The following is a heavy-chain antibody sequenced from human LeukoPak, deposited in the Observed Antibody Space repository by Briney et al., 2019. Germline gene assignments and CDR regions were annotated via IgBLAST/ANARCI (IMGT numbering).Heavy chain of an antibody. V-gene: IGHV1-69*13. J-gene: IGHJ5*02. Sequence: SVKVSCKASGGTFSSYAISWVRQAPGQGLEWMGGIIPIFGTANYAQKFQGRVTITADESTSTAYMELSSLRSEDTAVYYCARDFAVAGNNWFDPWGQGTLVTVSS. CDR3: ARDFAVAGNNWFDP. D-gene: IGHD6-19*01. CDR1: GGTFSSYA. CDR2: IIPIFGTA.